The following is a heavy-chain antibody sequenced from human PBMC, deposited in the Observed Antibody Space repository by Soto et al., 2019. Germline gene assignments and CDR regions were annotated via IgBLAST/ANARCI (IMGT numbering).Heavy chain of an antibody. CDR2: TYYRSKWYN. CDR3: ARDPGGERMATNAFDM. V-gene: IGHV6-1*01. J-gene: IGHJ3*02. D-gene: IGHD1-26*01. Sequence: SQTLSLTFAISGDSVSSNSAAWNWIRQSPSRVLEWLGRTYYRSKWYNDYAVSVKSRITINPDTSKNQFSLQLNSVTPEDTAVYYCARDPGGERMATNAFDMWGPGTMLTV. CDR1: GDSVSSNSAA.